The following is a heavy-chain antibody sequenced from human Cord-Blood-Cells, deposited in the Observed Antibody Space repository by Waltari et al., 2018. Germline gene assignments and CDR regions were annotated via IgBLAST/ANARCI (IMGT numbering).Heavy chain of an antibody. CDR3: NQDPIWSETGAYDY. Sequence: EVQLVESGGGLVKPGGSLRFSGAASGFTSGNACISWFRRPPGKGLEWVGRIKSKTDGGTTDYAAPVKGRFTISRDDSKNTLYLQMNSLKTEDTAVYYCNQDPIWSETGAYDYWGQGTLVTVSS. J-gene: IGHJ4*02. V-gene: IGHV3-15*01. CDR1: GFTSGNAC. CDR2: IKSKTDGGTT. D-gene: IGHD3-10*01.